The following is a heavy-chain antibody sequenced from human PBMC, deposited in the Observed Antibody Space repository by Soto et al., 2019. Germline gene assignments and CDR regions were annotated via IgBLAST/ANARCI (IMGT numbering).Heavy chain of an antibody. Sequence: GGSLRLSCAASGFTFSSYGMHWGRQAPGKGLEWVAVIWYDGSNKYYADSVKGRFTISRDNSKNTLYLQMNSLRAEDTAVYYCARDQQWLVRFYFDFWGQGTLVTVSS. CDR2: IWYDGSNK. CDR3: ARDQQWLVRFYFDF. J-gene: IGHJ4*02. D-gene: IGHD6-19*01. CDR1: GFTFSSYG. V-gene: IGHV3-33*01.